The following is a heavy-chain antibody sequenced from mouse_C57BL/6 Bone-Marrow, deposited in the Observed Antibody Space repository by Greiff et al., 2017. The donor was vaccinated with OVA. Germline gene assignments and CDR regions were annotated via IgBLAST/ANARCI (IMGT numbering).Heavy chain of an antibody. V-gene: IGHV1-55*01. CDR1: GYTFTSYW. D-gene: IGHD1-1*01. CDR3: ASRITTDYAMDY. J-gene: IGHJ4*01. Sequence: QVQLQQPGAELVKPGASVKMSCKASGYTFTSYWITWVKQRPGQGLEWIGDIYPGSGSTNYNEKFKSKATMTVDTSSSTAYMQLSSLTSEDSAVYDGASRITTDYAMDYWGQGTSVTVSS. CDR2: IYPGSGST.